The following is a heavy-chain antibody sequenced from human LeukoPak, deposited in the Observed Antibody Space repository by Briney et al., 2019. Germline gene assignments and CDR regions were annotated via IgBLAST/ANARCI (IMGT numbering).Heavy chain of an antibody. D-gene: IGHD2-2*01. CDR3: TRESKLLWDAFDI. J-gene: IGHJ3*02. V-gene: IGHV3-15*01. Sequence: GGSLRLSCAASGFTFSNAWMSWVRQAPGKGLEWVGRIKSKTDGGTTDYAAPVKGRFTISRDDSKSIAYLQMNSLKTEDTAVYYCTRESKLLWDAFDIWGQGTMVTVSS. CDR1: GFTFSNAW. CDR2: IKSKTDGGTT.